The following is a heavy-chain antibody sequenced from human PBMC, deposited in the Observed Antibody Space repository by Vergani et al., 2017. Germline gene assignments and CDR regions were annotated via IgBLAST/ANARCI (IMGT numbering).Heavy chain of an antibody. J-gene: IGHJ4*02. CDR3: TTDHGGSYPFDY. Sequence: EVQLVESGGGLVQPGGSLRLSCAASGFTVSSNYMSWVRQAPGKGLEWVGRIKSKTDGGTTDYAAPVKGRFTISRDDSKNTLYLQMNSLKTEDTAVYYCTTDHGGSYPFDYWGQGTLVTVSS. V-gene: IGHV3-15*01. CDR1: GFTVSSNY. CDR2: IKSKTDGGTT. D-gene: IGHD1-26*01.